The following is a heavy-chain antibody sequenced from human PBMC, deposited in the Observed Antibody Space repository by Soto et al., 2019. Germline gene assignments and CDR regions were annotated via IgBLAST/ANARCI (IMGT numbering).Heavy chain of an antibody. CDR1: GYSFASHW. Sequence: GESLKISCKGSGYSFASHWVAWVRQMPEKGLEWIGTIYPGDSDIKYSSAFRGHVTISADTSVSTAYLQWRSLEATDSAIYYCARYSGSYWHYLDFWGQGTLVTVSS. CDR2: IYPGDSDI. CDR3: ARYSGSYWHYLDF. V-gene: IGHV5-51*01. J-gene: IGHJ4*02. D-gene: IGHD1-26*01.